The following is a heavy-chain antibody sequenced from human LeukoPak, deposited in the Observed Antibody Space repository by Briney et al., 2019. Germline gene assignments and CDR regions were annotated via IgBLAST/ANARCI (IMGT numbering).Heavy chain of an antibody. CDR1: GFTFSKFP. J-gene: IGHJ6*02. D-gene: IGHD3-3*01. V-gene: IGHV3-23*01. CDR2: ISASGDVT. Sequence: GGSLRLSCAASGFTFSKFPMGWVCQAPGRGLEWVSAISASGDVTFYADSLRGRFTISRDNSKNTLYLQMNSLRAEDTAVYYCARDGPVFEYGMDVWGQGTTVTVSS. CDR3: ARDGPVFEYGMDV.